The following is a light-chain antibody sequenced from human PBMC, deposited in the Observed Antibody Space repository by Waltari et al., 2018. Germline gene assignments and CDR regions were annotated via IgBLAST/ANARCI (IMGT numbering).Light chain of an antibody. CDR1: SNVGCSNY. V-gene: IGLV2-11*01. J-gene: IGLJ2*01. Sequence: QSALTQTRSVSGSPGQSLTIPCTVPSNVGCSNYVSWSQQHPGKAPKLVIYGVSERPSGVPDRFSGSKSGKTASLTISGLQSEDEADYYCCSYEGTYTSVLFGGGTKLTVL. CDR2: GVS. CDR3: CSYEGTYTSVL.